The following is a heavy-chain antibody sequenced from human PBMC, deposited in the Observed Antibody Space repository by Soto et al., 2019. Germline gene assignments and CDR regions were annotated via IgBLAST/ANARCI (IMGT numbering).Heavy chain of an antibody. CDR3: ARPRRGYSGYGPAGNWFDP. CDR1: GGSISSSSYY. Sequence: XGTLSLTCTVSGGSISSSSYYWGWIRQPPGKGLEWIGSIYYSGSTYYNPSLKSRVTISVDTSKNQFSLKLSSVAAADTAVYYCARPRRGYSGYGPAGNWFDPWGQGTLVTVSS. V-gene: IGHV4-39*01. CDR2: IYYSGST. D-gene: IGHD5-12*01. J-gene: IGHJ5*02.